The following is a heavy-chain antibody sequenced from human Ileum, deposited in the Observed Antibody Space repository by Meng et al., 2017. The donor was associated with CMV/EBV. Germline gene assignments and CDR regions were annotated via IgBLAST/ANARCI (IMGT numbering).Heavy chain of an antibody. J-gene: IGHJ5*02. CDR1: GASISSGDYY. D-gene: IGHD6-13*01. V-gene: IGHV4-30-4*08. Sequence: GPLPEPGPGPVKPSQTLSLSCTVSGASISSGDYYWSWIRQPPGKGLEWIGYIFFSGNTYYNPSLNNRVIISIDTPRNQFSLKVDSVTAADTAVYYCARFRIAALGNLFDPWGHGTLVTVSS. CDR3: ARFRIAALGNLFDP. CDR2: IFFSGNT.